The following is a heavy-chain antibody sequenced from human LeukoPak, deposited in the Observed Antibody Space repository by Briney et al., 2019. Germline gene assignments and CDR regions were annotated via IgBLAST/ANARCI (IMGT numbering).Heavy chain of an antibody. J-gene: IGHJ4*02. V-gene: IGHV4-34*01. CDR3: VRDRNSNLRLGF. D-gene: IGHD5-12*01. CDR1: GGSFSAYY. CDR2: INHSGST. Sequence: PSETLSLTCAVYGGSFSAYYWSWVRQPPGKGLEWIGEINHSGSTNYNPSLKSRVTMSVDTSKNQFSLRLSSVTAADTAMYYCVRDRNSNLRLGFWGQGALVPVSS.